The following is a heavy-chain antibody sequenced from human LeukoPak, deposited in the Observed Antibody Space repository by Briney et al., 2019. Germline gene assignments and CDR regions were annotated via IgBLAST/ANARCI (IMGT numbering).Heavy chain of an antibody. Sequence: GSLRLSCAASGFTFSSYWMSWVRQAPGKGLEWIGYIYYSGSTYYNPSLKSRVTISVDTSKNQFSLKLSSVTAADTAVYYCARTATRRYYYDSSGFLNWFDPWGQGTLVTVSS. J-gene: IGHJ5*02. D-gene: IGHD3-22*01. CDR1: GFTFSSYW. CDR2: IYYSGST. CDR3: ARTATRRYYYDSSGFLNWFDP. V-gene: IGHV4-59*06.